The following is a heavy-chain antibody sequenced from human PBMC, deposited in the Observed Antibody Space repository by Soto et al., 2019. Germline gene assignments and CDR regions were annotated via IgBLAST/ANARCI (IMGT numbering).Heavy chain of an antibody. CDR3: ARVGAGGYYGSGSYYKLRGMDV. D-gene: IGHD3-10*01. CDR2: IYHSGST. Sequence: PSETLSLTCAVSGYSISSGYYWGWTRQPPGKGLEWIGSIYHSGSTYYNPSLKSRVTISVDTSKNQFSLKLSSVTAADTAVYYCARVGAGGYYGSGSYYKLRGMDVWGQGTTVTVSS. V-gene: IGHV4-38-2*01. CDR1: GYSISSGYY. J-gene: IGHJ6*02.